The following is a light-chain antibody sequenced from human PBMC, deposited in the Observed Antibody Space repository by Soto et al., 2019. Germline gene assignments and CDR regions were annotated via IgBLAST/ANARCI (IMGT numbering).Light chain of an antibody. Sequence: QSVLTQPPSVSGAPGQRVTISCTGSSSNIGASYHVHWYQQLPGTAPQLLIYGNTNRPSGVPDRFSGSNSGTSASLAITGLQAEDEADYYCPSYDNSLSGWVFGGGTKVTVL. CDR1: SSNIGASYH. CDR2: GNT. J-gene: IGLJ3*02. V-gene: IGLV1-40*01. CDR3: PSYDNSLSGWV.